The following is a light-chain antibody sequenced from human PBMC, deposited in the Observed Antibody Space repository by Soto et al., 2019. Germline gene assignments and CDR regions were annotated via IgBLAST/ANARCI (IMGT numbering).Light chain of an antibody. CDR2: SNK. Sequence: QSVLTQPPSVSGAPGQRVTISCTGSSSNIGAGYDVHWYQQLPGTAPKLLIYSNKNRPSGVPDRFSGSKPGTSASLAITGLQAEDEADYYCQSFDRSLSGYVFGTGTKVTVL. CDR1: SSNIGAGYD. CDR3: QSFDRSLSGYV. J-gene: IGLJ1*01. V-gene: IGLV1-40*01.